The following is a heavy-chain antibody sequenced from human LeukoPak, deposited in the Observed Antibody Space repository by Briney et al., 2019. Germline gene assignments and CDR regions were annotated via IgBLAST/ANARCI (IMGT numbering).Heavy chain of an antibody. CDR1: GFTVSSNY. Sequence: GGSLRLSCAASGFTVSSNYMSWVRQAPGKGLEWVSVIYSGGSTYYADSVKGRFTISRDNSKNTLYLQMNSLRAEDTAVYYCGREWGDYYDSSGPRAPDAFDIWGQGTVVTVSS. J-gene: IGHJ3*02. CDR2: IYSGGST. D-gene: IGHD3-22*01. CDR3: GREWGDYYDSSGPRAPDAFDI. V-gene: IGHV3-53*01.